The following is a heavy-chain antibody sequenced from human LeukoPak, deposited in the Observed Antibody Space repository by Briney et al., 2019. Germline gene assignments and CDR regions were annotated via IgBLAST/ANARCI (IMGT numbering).Heavy chain of an antibody. CDR1: GYTFTSYY. Sequence: ASVKVSCKASGYTFTSYYMHWVRQAPGQGLEWMGWINTNTGNPTYAQGFTGRFVFSLDTSVSTAYLQISSLKAEDTAVYYCARGVWESGNDYWGQGTLVTVSS. CDR3: ARGVWESGNDY. J-gene: IGHJ4*02. V-gene: IGHV7-4-1*02. CDR2: INTNTGNP. D-gene: IGHD1-26*01.